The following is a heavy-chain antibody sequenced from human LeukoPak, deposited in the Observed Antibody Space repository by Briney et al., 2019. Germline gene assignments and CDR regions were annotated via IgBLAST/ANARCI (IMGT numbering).Heavy chain of an antibody. CDR1: GFTFSSYW. CDR3: TRVVDTHFDY. CDR2: IKSDGSTT. V-gene: IGHV3-74*01. J-gene: IGHJ4*02. D-gene: IGHD2-21*01. Sequence: GGSLRLSCAASGFTFSSYWMHWVRQAPGKGLVWVSRIKSDGSTTTYADSVKGRFTISRDNAKNTLYLQMNSLRAEDTAVYYCTRVVDTHFDYWGQGTLVTVSS.